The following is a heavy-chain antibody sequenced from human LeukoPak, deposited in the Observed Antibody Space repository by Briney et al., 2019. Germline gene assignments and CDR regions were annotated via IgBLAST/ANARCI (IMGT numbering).Heavy chain of an antibody. D-gene: IGHD2-15*01. CDR2: IYYSGST. V-gene: IGHV4-59*01. J-gene: IGHJ6*03. CDR1: GGSISSYY. CDR3: ARIGVVVVAATSYYYYYYMDV. Sequence: SETLSLTCTVSGGSISSYYWSWIRQPPGKGLEWIGYIYYSGSTNYNPSLKSRVTISVDTSKNQFSLKLSSATAADTAVYYCARIGVVVVAATSYYYYYYMDVWGKGTTVTVSS.